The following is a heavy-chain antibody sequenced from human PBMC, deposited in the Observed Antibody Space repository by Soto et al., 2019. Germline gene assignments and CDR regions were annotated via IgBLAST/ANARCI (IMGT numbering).Heavy chain of an antibody. CDR1: GFTFDDYA. Sequence: EVQLVESGGGLVQPGRSLRLSCAVSGFTFDDYAIHWVRQAPGKGLEWVSGISWNTGSIGYADSVKGRFTISSDTAKNSLYLQMNSLRPEDTALYYCAKDTLTGTTFGMDVWGQGTTVTVSS. CDR2: ISWNTGSI. J-gene: IGHJ6*02. D-gene: IGHD1-20*01. V-gene: IGHV3-9*01. CDR3: AKDTLTGTTFGMDV.